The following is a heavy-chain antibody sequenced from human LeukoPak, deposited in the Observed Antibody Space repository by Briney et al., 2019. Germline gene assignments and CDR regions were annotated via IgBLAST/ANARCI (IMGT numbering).Heavy chain of an antibody. Sequence: PSETLSLTCAVYGGSFSGYYRNWIRQPPGKGLERIGEINHSGSANYSPSLKSRVTMSVDTSKNQFSLKLSSVTAADTAMYYCARGVVDTRIFNYWGHGILVTVSS. CDR3: ARGVVDTRIFNY. D-gene: IGHD1-14*01. V-gene: IGHV4-34*01. CDR1: GGSFSGYY. J-gene: IGHJ4*01. CDR2: INHSGSA.